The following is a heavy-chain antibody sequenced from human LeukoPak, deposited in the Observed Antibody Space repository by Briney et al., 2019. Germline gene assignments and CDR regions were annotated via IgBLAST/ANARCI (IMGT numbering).Heavy chain of an antibody. CDR1: GGSISNYY. V-gene: IGHV4-59*01. CDR2: IYYSGST. J-gene: IGHJ6*03. Sequence: SETLSLTCIVSGGSISNYYWSWIRQPPGKGLEWIGYIYYSGSTNYSPSLKSRVTISVDTSKNQFSLKLSSVTPAETALFYCARVHTKAYGYYYYMDVWGKGTTVTVSS. D-gene: IGHD4-17*01. CDR3: ARVHTKAYGYYYYMDV.